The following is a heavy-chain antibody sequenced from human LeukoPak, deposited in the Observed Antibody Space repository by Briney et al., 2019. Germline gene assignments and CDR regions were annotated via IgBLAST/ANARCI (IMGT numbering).Heavy chain of an antibody. D-gene: IGHD6-13*01. Sequence: SETLSLTCTVSGGSISSGSYYWSWIRQPPGKGLEWIGYIYYSGSTNYNPSLKSRVTISVDTSKNQFSLKLSSVTAADTAVYYCATRIRTAYSSSQGGLDYWGQGTLVTVSS. J-gene: IGHJ4*02. V-gene: IGHV4-61*01. CDR3: ATRIRTAYSSSQGGLDY. CDR1: GGSISSGSYY. CDR2: IYYSGST.